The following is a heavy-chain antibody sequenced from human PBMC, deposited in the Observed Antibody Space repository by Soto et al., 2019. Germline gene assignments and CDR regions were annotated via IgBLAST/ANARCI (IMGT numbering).Heavy chain of an antibody. CDR3: ASSGYCSGGSCYGAFDI. V-gene: IGHV1-3*01. CDR1: GYTFTSYA. CDR2: INAGNGNT. Sequence: ASVKVSCKASGYTFTSYAMHWVRQAPEQRLEWMGWINAGNGNTKYSQKFQGRATITRDTSASTAYMELSSLRSEDTAVYYCASSGYCSGGSCYGAFDIWGQGTMVTVSS. J-gene: IGHJ3*02. D-gene: IGHD2-15*01.